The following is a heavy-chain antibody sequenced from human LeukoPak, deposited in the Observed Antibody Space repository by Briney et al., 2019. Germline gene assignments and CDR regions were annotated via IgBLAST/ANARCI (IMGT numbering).Heavy chain of an antibody. Sequence: GGSLRLSCAASGFTFSTYWMGWVRQAPGKGLEWVANIKEDGSEKYYVDSVKGRFTISRDNGKNSLYLQINSLRAEDTGVYYCARSRIQTRYSGYKWGQGTLVTVSS. D-gene: IGHD3-9*01. CDR2: IKEDGSEK. V-gene: IGHV3-7*01. J-gene: IGHJ4*02. CDR3: ARSRIQTRYSGYK. CDR1: GFTFSTYW.